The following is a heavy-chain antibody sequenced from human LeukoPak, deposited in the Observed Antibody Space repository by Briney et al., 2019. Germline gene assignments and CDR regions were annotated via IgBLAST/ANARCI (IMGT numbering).Heavy chain of an antibody. J-gene: IGHJ4*02. CDR2: ISSTSTYI. V-gene: IGHV3-21*06. CDR3: ARGSGSYLDY. CDR1: GFTFSSYS. D-gene: IGHD1-26*01. Sequence: PGGSLRLSCVASGFTFSSYSMNWVRQAPGKGLEWVSSISSTSTYIYYADSVKGRITISRDNAKNSMSLQIHSLRAEDTAMYYCARGSGSYLDYWGQGTLVTVSS.